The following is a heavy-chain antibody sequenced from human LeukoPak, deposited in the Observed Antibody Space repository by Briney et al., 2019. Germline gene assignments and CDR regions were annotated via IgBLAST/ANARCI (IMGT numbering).Heavy chain of an antibody. CDR3: AKNGRPYYYYMDV. CDR1: GFTFSSYA. CDR2: ISGSGSST. Sequence: PAGSLCLSCAASGFTFSSYAMSWVRQAPGKGLEWVSAISGSGSSTYYADDVKGRFTISRNNSNNTLYLQMNSLRAEVTAVYYCAKNGRPYYYYMDVWGKGTTVTVSS. J-gene: IGHJ6*03. D-gene: IGHD1-26*01. V-gene: IGHV3-23*01.